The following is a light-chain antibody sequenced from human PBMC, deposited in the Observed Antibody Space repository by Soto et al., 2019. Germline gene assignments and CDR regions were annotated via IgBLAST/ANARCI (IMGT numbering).Light chain of an antibody. J-gene: IGKJ3*01. CDR1: QSISSY. V-gene: IGKV1-39*01. CDR3: QQSYTLFT. CDR2: AAS. Sequence: DIQMTQSPSSLSASVGDRVTITCRASQSISSYLNWYRQKPGKAPKLLIYAASSLQSGVPSRFSGSGSGTDFTLTISSLQPEDFATYYCQQSYTLFTFGPGTKVDIK.